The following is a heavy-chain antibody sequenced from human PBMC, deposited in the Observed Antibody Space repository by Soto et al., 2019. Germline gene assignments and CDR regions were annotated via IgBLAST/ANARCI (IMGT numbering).Heavy chain of an antibody. Sequence: QITLKESGPTLVKPTQTLTLTCTFSGFSLTTRGVGVGWIRQPPGKALEWLALIYWDDDEGYSPSLKSRLTITKDTPKNPVVLTMTTTDPVDTATYYCAHRPRGYSYHFDSWGQGTLVTVSS. CDR2: IYWDDDE. V-gene: IGHV2-5*02. CDR3: AHRPRGYSYHFDS. J-gene: IGHJ4*02. CDR1: GFSLTTRGVG. D-gene: IGHD5-18*01.